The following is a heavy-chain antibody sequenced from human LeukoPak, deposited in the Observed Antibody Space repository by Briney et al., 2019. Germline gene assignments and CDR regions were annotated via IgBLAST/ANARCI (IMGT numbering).Heavy chain of an antibody. CDR1: GYTFTNYW. V-gene: IGHV5-51*01. CDR2: IHPGNSDT. CDR3: ARLGCGGDCSLLDY. Sequence: GESLKISCMSSGYTFTNYWIVWVRQVPGKGLEWVGIIHPGNSDTRYSPSFQGQVTISVDKSIRTTSLQWSKLKASDTAMYYCARLGCGGDCSLLDYWGQGTLVTVSS. D-gene: IGHD2-21*02. J-gene: IGHJ4*02.